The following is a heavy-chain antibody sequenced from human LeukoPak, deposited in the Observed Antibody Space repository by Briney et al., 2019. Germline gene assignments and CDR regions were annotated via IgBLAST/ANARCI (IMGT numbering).Heavy chain of an antibody. Sequence: PGGSLRLSCAASGFTFSSYGMSCVRQAPGKGLEWVSAISGSGGSTYYADSVKGRFTISRDNSKNTLSLQMNSLRAEDTAVYYCAKRRSNGSGNDYWGQGTLVTVSS. J-gene: IGHJ4*02. CDR2: ISGSGGST. V-gene: IGHV3-23*01. CDR3: AKRRSNGSGNDY. D-gene: IGHD3-10*01. CDR1: GFTFSSYG.